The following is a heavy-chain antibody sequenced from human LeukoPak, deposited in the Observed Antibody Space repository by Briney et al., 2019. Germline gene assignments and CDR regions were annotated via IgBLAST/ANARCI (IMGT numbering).Heavy chain of an antibody. CDR1: GFTFSSYA. D-gene: IGHD6-19*01. Sequence: PGGSLRLSCAASGFTFSSYAMSWVRQAPGKGLEWVSAISGSGGSTYYADSVKGRFTISRGNSKNTPYLQMNSLRAEDTAVYYCAKVHHSSGWYAWQNWFDPWGQGTLVTVSS. CDR2: ISGSGGST. CDR3: AKVHHSSGWYAWQNWFDP. J-gene: IGHJ5*02. V-gene: IGHV3-23*01.